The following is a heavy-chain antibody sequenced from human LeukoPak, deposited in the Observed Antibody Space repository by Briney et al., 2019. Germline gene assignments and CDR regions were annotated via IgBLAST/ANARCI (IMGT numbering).Heavy chain of an antibody. Sequence: ASVKVSCKASGYTFTSYAMHWVRQAPGQRLEWMGWINPNSGGTNYAQKFQGRVTMTRDTSTSTVYMELSSLRSEDTAVYYCARDQSMVRGVMDVWGQGTTVTVSS. J-gene: IGHJ6*02. CDR1: GYTFTSYA. V-gene: IGHV1-3*01. CDR2: INPNSGGT. D-gene: IGHD3-10*01. CDR3: ARDQSMVRGVMDV.